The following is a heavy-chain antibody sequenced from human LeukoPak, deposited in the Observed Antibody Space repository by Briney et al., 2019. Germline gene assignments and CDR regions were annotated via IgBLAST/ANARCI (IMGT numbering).Heavy chain of an antibody. J-gene: IGHJ4*02. CDR3: ARHLNNCGDDCYIFDY. Sequence: SETLSLTCAVYGGPFSDFYWSWIRQPPGKGLEWMGYIYYSGSTNYNPSLKSRVTISVDTSKDQFSLRVSSVTAADTAVYYCARHLNNCGDDCYIFDYWGQGTLVTVSS. CDR2: IYYSGST. V-gene: IGHV4-59*08. CDR1: GGPFSDFY. D-gene: IGHD2-21*01.